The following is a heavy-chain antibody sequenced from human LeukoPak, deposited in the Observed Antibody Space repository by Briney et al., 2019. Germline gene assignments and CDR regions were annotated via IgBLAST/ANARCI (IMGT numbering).Heavy chain of an antibody. Sequence: VASVKVSCKASGGTFSSYTISWVRQPPGQGLEWMGRIIPILGIANYAQKFQGRVTITADKSTSTAYMELSSLRSEDTAVYYCARVGWAAGWFDPWGQGTLVTVSS. CDR1: GGTFSSYT. J-gene: IGHJ5*02. D-gene: IGHD1-26*01. V-gene: IGHV1-69*02. CDR2: IIPILGIA. CDR3: ARVGWAAGWFDP.